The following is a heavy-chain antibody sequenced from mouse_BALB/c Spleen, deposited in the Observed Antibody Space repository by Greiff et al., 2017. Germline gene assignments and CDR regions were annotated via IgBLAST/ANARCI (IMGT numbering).Heavy chain of an antibody. V-gene: IGHV1-14*01. D-gene: IGHD1-1*01. J-gene: IGHJ2*01. CDR2: INPYNDGT. CDR1: GYTFTSYV. Sequence: VHVKQSGPELVKPGASVKMSCKASGYTFTSYVMHWVKQKPGQGLEWIGYINPYNDGTKYNEKFKGKATLTSDKSSSTAYMELSSLTSEDSAVYYCAREITTVVASYFDYWGQGTTLTVSS. CDR3: AREITTVVASYFDY.